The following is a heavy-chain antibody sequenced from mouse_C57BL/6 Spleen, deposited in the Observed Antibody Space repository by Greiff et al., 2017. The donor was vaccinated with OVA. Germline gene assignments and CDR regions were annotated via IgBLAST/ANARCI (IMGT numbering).Heavy chain of an antibody. J-gene: IGHJ2*01. CDR3: ARSSTSNWGYFDY. CDR1: GYTFTSYW. V-gene: IGHV1-64*01. D-gene: IGHD2-5*01. Sequence: QVQLQQPGAELVKPGASVKLSCKASGYTFTSYWMHWVKQRPGQGLEWIGMIYPNSGSTNYNEKLQSKATLTVDKSSSTAYMQLSSLTSEDSAVYYCARSSTSNWGYFDYWGQGTTLTVSS. CDR2: IYPNSGST.